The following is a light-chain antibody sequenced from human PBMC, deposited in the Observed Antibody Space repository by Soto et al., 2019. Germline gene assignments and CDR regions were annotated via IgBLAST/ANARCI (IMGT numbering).Light chain of an antibody. CDR2: GAS. CDR1: QSVSSN. CDR3: QQYNNWSSLT. J-gene: IGKJ5*01. Sequence: EIVMTQSPATLSVSPGERATLSCRASQSVSSNLGWYQQRPGQAPRLLFYGASTRATGIPARFSGSGSGTEFTLTISSLQSEDSAVYYCQQYNNWSSLTFGQGTRLEIK. V-gene: IGKV3-15*01.